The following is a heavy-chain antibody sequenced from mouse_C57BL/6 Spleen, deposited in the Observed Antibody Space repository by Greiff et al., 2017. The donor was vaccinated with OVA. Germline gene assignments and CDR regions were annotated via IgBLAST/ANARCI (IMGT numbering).Heavy chain of an antibody. CDR1: GYAFSSSW. J-gene: IGHJ2*01. Sequence: VMLVESGPELVKPGASVKISCKASGYAFSSSWMNWVKQRPGKGLEWIGRIYPGDGDTNYNGKFKGKATLTADKSSSTAYMQLSSLTSEDSAVYFCAREGPTVVAIDYWGQGTTLTVSS. CDR3: AREGPTVVAIDY. D-gene: IGHD1-1*01. V-gene: IGHV1-82*01. CDR2: IYPGDGDT.